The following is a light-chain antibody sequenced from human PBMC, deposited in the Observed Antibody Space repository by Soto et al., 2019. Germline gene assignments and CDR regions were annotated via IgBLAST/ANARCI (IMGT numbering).Light chain of an antibody. V-gene: IGLV2-11*01. J-gene: IGLJ7*01. CDR2: DVS. CDR1: SNDVGGYNF. CDR3: CSYVGSDSSFV. Sequence: QSALTQPRSVSGSPGQSVTISCTGTSNDVGGYNFVSWYQQHPGKVPKLIIYDVSIRPSGVPDRFSGSKSGITASLTISGVQAEDEADYYCCSYVGSDSSFVFGSGTQLTVL.